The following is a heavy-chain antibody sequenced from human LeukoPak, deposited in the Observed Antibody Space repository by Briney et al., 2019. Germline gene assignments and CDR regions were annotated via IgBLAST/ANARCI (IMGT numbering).Heavy chain of an antibody. V-gene: IGHV4-61*02. CDR2: IYTSGST. Sequence: SETLSLTCTVSGGSISSGNYYWSWVRQPAGKGLEWIGRIYTSGSTNYNPSLKSRVTIAVATSKNQFSLKLTSVTAADTAVYYCAIYCSISSCQGNWFDPWGQGTLVTVSS. CDR3: AIYCSISSCQGNWFDP. J-gene: IGHJ5*02. D-gene: IGHD2-2*01. CDR1: GGSISSGNYY.